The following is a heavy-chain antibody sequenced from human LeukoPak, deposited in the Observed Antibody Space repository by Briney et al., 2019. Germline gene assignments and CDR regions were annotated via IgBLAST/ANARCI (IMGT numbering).Heavy chain of an antibody. CDR2: IYYSGST. CDR1: GGSISSYY. V-gene: IGHV4-59*12. D-gene: IGHD3-3*01. J-gene: IGHJ6*02. Sequence: KASETLSLTCTVSGGSISSYYWSWIRQPPGKGLEWIGYIYYSGSTNYNPSLKSRVTISVDKSKNQFSLKLSSVTAADTAVYYCASGNRIYDFWSGYSGGRLLDPYYYYGMDVWGQGTTVTVSS. CDR3: ASGNRIYDFWSGYSGGRLLDPYYYYGMDV.